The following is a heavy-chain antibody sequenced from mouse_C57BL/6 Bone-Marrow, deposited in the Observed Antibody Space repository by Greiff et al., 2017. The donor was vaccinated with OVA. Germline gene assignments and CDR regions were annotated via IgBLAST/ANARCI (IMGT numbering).Heavy chain of an antibody. J-gene: IGHJ3*01. CDR3: ARDGGNCRFAY. D-gene: IGHD2-1*01. CDR2: ISYDGSN. Sequence: EVQLQESGPGLVKPSQSLSLTCSVTGYSITSGYYWNWIRQFPGNKLEWMGYISYDGSNNYNPSLKNRISITRDTSKNQFFLKLNSVTTEDAATYYCARDGGNCRFAYWGQGTLVTVSA. V-gene: IGHV3-6*01. CDR1: GYSITSGYY.